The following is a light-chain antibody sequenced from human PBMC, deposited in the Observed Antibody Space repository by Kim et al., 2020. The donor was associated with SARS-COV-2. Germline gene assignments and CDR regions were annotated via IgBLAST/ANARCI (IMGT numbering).Light chain of an antibody. V-gene: IGLV1-40*01. CDR3: QSYDSSLSSSI. Sequence: TTAGTGGTAHLGEGYEVHGYQQLPAAAPKPLIYGNTNRPSGVPDRFSGSKSGTSASLAITGLQAEDEADYYCQSYDSSLSSSIFGGGTQLTVL. J-gene: IGLJ2*01. CDR2: GNT. CDR1: TAHLGEGYE.